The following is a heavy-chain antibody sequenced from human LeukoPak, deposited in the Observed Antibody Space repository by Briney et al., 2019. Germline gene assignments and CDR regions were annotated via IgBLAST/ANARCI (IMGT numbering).Heavy chain of an antibody. CDR3: AREMGFTYLLFDY. D-gene: IGHD2-21*01. J-gene: IGHJ4*02. CDR2: INPNSGGT. V-gene: IGHV1-2*02. CDR1: GYTFTANY. Sequence: GASVKVSCKTSGYTFTANYMHWVRQGPGQGLEWMWWINPNSGGTNYAQKFQGRVTMTRDTSISTTYMELSRLRSDDTAVYYCAREMGFTYLLFDYWGQGTLVTVSS.